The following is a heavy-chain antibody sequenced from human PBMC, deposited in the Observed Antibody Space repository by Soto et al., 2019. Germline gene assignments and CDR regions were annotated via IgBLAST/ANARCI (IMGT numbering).Heavy chain of an antibody. CDR2: MHRNGGST. CDR1: GFSLDEYG. V-gene: IGHV3-20*04. Sequence: EVQLVESGGGVVRPGGSLRLACVVSGFSLDEYGMSWVRQAPGKGPEWVSGMHRNGGSTGYADSVKGRFTISRDDAKNSLYLQMNSLRAEDTAFYYCARDHRWGYEYGDYGDSWGHGTLVTVSS. J-gene: IGHJ5*01. CDR3: ARDHRWGYEYGDYGDS. D-gene: IGHD4-17*01.